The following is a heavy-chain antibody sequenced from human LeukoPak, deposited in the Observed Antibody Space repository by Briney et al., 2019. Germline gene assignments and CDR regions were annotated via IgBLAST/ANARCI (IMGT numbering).Heavy chain of an antibody. D-gene: IGHD3-3*01. CDR2: IYHSGST. Sequence: PSETLSLTCTVSGGSISSGGYYWSWIRQPPGKGLEWIGYIYHSGSTYYNPSLKSRVTISVDRSKNQFSLKLSSVTAADTAVYYCARALSDFWSGCYDYWGQGTLVTVSS. CDR1: GGSISSGGYY. V-gene: IGHV4-30-2*01. CDR3: ARALSDFWSGCYDY. J-gene: IGHJ4*02.